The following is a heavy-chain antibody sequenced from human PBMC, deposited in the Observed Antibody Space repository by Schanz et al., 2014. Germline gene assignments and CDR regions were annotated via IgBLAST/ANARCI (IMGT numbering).Heavy chain of an antibody. CDR3: ARDYYDSSGYYYCDY. Sequence: QVQLVQSGAEVKKPGASVKVSCKASGGTFSSYTISWVRQAPGQGLEWMGRIISILGIPNYAQKFQGRLTITADKSTSTAYMELSSLRSEDTAMYYCARDYYDSSGYYYCDYWGQGTLVTVSS. D-gene: IGHD3-22*01. J-gene: IGHJ4*02. CDR1: GGTFSSYT. CDR2: IISILGIP. V-gene: IGHV1-69*04.